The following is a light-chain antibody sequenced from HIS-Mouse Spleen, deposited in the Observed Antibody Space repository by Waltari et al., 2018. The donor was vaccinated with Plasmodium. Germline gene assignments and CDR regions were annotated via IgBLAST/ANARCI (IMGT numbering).Light chain of an antibody. V-gene: IGLV2-23*01. J-gene: IGLJ2*01. CDR3: CSYAGSSTVV. CDR2: EGS. Sequence: QSALTQPAAVSASPGQPVTIPCHGTSSGSGSSHLVSLYQPHPGKAPNRMIHEGSKRPSGVSNRFPGSKSGKTASLTISGLQAEDEADYYCCSYAGSSTVVFGGGTKLTVL. CDR1: SSGSGSSHL.